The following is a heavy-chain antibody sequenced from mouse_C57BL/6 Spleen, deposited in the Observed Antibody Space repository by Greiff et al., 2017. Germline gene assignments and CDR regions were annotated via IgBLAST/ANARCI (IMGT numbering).Heavy chain of an antibody. Sequence: EVQLQQSVAELVRPGASVKLSCTASGYTFTNYYMHWVKQRPEQGLEWIGRIDPANGNTNYTPKFQGKATITADTSSNTAYLQLSSLTSEDTAVYYCATSTVVDAMDYWGQGTSVTVSA. CDR1: GYTFTNYY. J-gene: IGHJ4*01. V-gene: IGHV14-3*01. CDR3: ATSTVVDAMDY. D-gene: IGHD1-1*01. CDR2: IDPANGNT.